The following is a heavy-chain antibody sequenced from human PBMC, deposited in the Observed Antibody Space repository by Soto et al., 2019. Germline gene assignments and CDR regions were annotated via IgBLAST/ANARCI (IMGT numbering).Heavy chain of an antibody. CDR1: GYIFTDYY. J-gene: IGHJ4*02. CDR2: IDPSSGST. CDR3: SRRTSDF. Sequence: QVQLVQSGAEVKEPGASVKILCKASGYIFTDYYIYWVRQALGQGLEWMGVIDPSSGSTTYAQKFLGRVTMTSDTSTSTVFMELSSLRSEDTAMYYCSRRTSDFWGQGTLVTVSS. D-gene: IGHD4-17*01. V-gene: IGHV1-46*01.